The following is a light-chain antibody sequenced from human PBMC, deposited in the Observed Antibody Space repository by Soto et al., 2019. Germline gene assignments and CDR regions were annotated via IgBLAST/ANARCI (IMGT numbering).Light chain of an antibody. CDR1: QSVSSSY. J-gene: IGKJ2*01. CDR2: AAS. CDR3: QQYGSSPLMYT. Sequence: EIVLTQSPGTLSLSPGERATLSCRASQSVSSSYLAWYQQKPGQAPRPLIYAASSRATGIPDRFSGSGSGTDFTLTISRLEPEDFAVYYCQQYGSSPLMYTFGQGTKLEIK. V-gene: IGKV3-20*01.